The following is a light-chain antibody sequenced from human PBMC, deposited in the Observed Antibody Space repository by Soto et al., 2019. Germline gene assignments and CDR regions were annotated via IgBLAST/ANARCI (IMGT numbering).Light chain of an antibody. CDR1: SSDVGGYNY. V-gene: IGLV2-14*01. Sequence: QSALTQPASVSGSPGQSITISCTGTSSDVGGYNYVSWFQQHPGRAPKLMIYDVNNRPSGVSNRFSGSKSGTTASLMISGLQAEDEAEYFCSSYAGTNTLVVFGGGTKLTVL. J-gene: IGLJ2*01. CDR2: DVN. CDR3: SSYAGTNTLVV.